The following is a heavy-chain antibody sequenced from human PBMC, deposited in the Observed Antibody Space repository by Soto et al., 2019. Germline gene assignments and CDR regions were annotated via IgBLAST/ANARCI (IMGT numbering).Heavy chain of an antibody. CDR3: VKDLTLYGSGSYPSFDY. CDR2: ISSNGGST. V-gene: IGHV3-64D*08. Sequence: GGSLRLSCSASGFTFSSYAMHWVRQAPGKGLEYVSAISSNGGSTYYADSVKGRFTISRDNSKNTLYLQMSSLRAEDTAVYYCVKDLTLYGSGSYPSFDYWGQGTLVTVSS. D-gene: IGHD3-10*01. J-gene: IGHJ4*02. CDR1: GFTFSSYA.